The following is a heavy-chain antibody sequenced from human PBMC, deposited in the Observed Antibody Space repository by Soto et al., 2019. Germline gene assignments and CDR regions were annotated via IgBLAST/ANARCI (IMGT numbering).Heavy chain of an antibody. CDR3: ATSHYDFWSGYSNFDY. J-gene: IGHJ4*02. CDR1: GGSFSGYY. V-gene: IGHV4-34*01. D-gene: IGHD3-3*01. Sequence: SETLSLTCAVYGGSFSGYYSSWIRQPPGKGLEWIGEINHSGSTSYNPSLKSRVTISVDTSKNQFSLKLSSVTAADTAVYYCATSHYDFWSGYSNFDYWGQGTMVTVYS. CDR2: INHSGST.